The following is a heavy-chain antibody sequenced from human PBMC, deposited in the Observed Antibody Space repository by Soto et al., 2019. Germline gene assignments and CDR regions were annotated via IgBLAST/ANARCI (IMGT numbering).Heavy chain of an antibody. D-gene: IGHD2-21*01. CDR2: VTPKRGGT. CDR3: ARDSGIPGRFWYFDI. CDR1: GYSFVNFF. Sequence: QVQLVQSGAEVKKPGASVRVSCKTYGYSFVNFFLHWVRQAPGQGPEWMGLVTPKRGGTEYAPNFQGRVTMTRDTSINTVYLDLSGLPSDDTAVYYWARDSGIPGRFWYFDIWGRGTLVTVSP. V-gene: IGHV1-2*06. J-gene: IGHJ2*01.